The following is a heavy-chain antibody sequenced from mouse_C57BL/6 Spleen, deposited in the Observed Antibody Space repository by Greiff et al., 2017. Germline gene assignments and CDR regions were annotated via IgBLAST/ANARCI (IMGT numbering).Heavy chain of an antibody. Sequence: VKLMESGAELVRPGASVTLSCKASGYTFTDYEMHWVKQTPVHGLEWIGAIDPETGGTAYNQKFKGKAILTADKSSSTAYMELRSLTSEDSAVYYCTRESNYHALFAYWGQGTLVTVSA. CDR2: IDPETGGT. D-gene: IGHD2-5*01. V-gene: IGHV1-15*01. CDR1: GYTFTDYE. CDR3: TRESNYHALFAY. J-gene: IGHJ3*01.